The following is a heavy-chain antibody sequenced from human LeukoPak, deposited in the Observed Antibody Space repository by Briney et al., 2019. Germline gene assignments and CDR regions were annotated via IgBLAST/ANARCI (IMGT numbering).Heavy chain of an antibody. CDR1: GFTFSSYA. Sequence: QSGGSLRLSCAASGFTFSSYAMSWVRQAPGKGLEWVSAISGNGGSTYYADSVKGRFTISRDNSKNTLYLQMNSLRAEDTAVYYCAKGSGRSYYYYIDVWGKGTTVTVSS. CDR3: AKGSGRSYYYYIDV. V-gene: IGHV3-23*01. J-gene: IGHJ6*03. CDR2: ISGNGGST.